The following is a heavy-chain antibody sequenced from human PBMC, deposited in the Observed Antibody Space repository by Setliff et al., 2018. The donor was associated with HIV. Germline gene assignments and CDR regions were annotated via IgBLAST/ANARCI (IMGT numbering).Heavy chain of an antibody. D-gene: IGHD3-3*01. CDR3: AKASYYNLWSYGLDV. V-gene: IGHV3-23*01. J-gene: IGHJ6*02. Sequence: AASGFGFNRFAMTWVRQAPGRGLEWVSGISGSDGNTYYADSVKGRFTISRDNSENTLFLEMNNLRAEDTAMYYCAKASYYNLWSYGLDVWGQGTTVTVSS. CDR1: GFGFNRFA. CDR2: ISGSDGNT.